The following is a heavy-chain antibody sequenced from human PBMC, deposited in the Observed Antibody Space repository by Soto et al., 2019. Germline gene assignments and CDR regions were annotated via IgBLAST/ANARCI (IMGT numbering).Heavy chain of an antibody. Sequence: PGGSLRLSCAASGFTFSSYSMNWVRQAPGKGLEWVSSISSSSSYIYYADSVKGRFTISRDNAKNSLYLQMNSLRAEDTAVYYCARDWRGASGWSRFDFWGQGTLVTVSS. V-gene: IGHV3-21*01. CDR1: GFTFSSYS. CDR3: ARDWRGASGWSRFDF. J-gene: IGHJ4*02. D-gene: IGHD6-19*01. CDR2: ISSSSSYI.